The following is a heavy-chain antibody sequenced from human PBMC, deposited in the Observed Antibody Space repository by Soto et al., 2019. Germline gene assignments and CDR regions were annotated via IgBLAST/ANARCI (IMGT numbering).Heavy chain of an antibody. CDR1: GGSISSSSYY. J-gene: IGHJ4*02. D-gene: IGHD6-13*01. CDR2: IYYSGST. Sequence: SETLSLTCTVSGGSISSSSYYWGWIRQPPGKGLEWIGSIYYSGSTYYNPSLKSRVTISVDTSKNQFSLKLSSVTAADTAVYYCYASGPFTFVAAAPGPYVRYWGQGTLVTVSS. CDR3: YASGPFTFVAAAPGPYVRY. V-gene: IGHV4-39*01.